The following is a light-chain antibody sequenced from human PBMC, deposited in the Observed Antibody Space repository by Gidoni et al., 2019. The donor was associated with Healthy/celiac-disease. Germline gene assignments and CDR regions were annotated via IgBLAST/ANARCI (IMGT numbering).Light chain of an antibody. CDR1: SSDVDGYNY. J-gene: IGLJ2*01. CDR2: DVS. CDR3: CSYAGSYTFEV. V-gene: IGLV2-11*01. Sequence: SALTQPRSVSGSRGPSVTISCTGTSSDVDGYNYVSWYQQHPGKAPKLMIYDVSKRPSGVPDRFSGSKSGNTASLTISGLQAEDEADYYCCSYAGSYTFEVFGGGTKLTVL.